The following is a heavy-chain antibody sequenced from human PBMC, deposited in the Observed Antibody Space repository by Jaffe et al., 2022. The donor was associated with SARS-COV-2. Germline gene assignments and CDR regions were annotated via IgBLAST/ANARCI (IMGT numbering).Heavy chain of an antibody. CDR3: AKDGGYYDYVWGSYPNSYFDY. Sequence: EVQLLESGGGLVQPGGSLRLSCAASGFTFSSYAMSWVRQAPGKGLEWVSAISGSGGSTYYADSVKGRFTISRDNSKNTLYLQMNSLRAEDTAVYYCAKDGGYYDYVWGSYPNSYFDYWGQGTLVTVSS. CDR1: GFTFSSYA. J-gene: IGHJ4*02. CDR2: ISGSGGST. V-gene: IGHV3-23*01. D-gene: IGHD3-16*02.